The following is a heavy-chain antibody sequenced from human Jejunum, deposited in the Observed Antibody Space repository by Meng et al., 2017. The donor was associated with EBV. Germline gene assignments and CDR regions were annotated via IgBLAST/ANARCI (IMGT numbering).Heavy chain of an antibody. D-gene: IGHD5-24*01. J-gene: IGHJ4*02. CDR3: ARDRSNSDY. CDR1: GYDFINSG. Sequence: HVPLVQSGGEVKKPGASVKVSCKASGYDFINSGISWVRQAPGQGLEWMGWISVYRGNTNYAQRFQDRVTLTTNTSTSTVYMELRSLTSDDTAVYYCARDRSNSDYWGQGTLVTVSS. V-gene: IGHV1-18*01. CDR2: ISVYRGNT.